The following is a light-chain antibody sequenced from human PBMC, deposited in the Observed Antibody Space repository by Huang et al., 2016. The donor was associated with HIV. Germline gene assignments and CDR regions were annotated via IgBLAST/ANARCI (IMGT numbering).Light chain of an antibody. CDR1: QSVGSY. J-gene: IGKJ4*01. Sequence: EVVLTQSPSILSLSLGGTGTISCKASQSVGSYVAWYQQRPGQSPRLLLYDTSNRAAGIPSRFSGSGTGTDFTLTISDLESEDLGVFYCQQRSTWPLTFGGGTKLE. CDR2: DTS. CDR3: QQRSTWPLT. V-gene: IGKV3-11*01.